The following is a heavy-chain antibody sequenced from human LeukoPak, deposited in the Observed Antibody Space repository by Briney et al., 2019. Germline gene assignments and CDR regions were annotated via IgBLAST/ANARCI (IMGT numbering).Heavy chain of an antibody. D-gene: IGHD5-18*01. Sequence: GASVKVSCKASGYTFTSYYMHWVRQAPGQGLEWMGIINPSGGSTSYAQKFQGRVTITRDTSASTAYMELSSLRSEDTAVYYCARTEDTTMGGFWGQGTLVTVSS. CDR2: INPSGGST. CDR3: ARTEDTTMGGF. V-gene: IGHV1-46*01. CDR1: GYTFTSYY. J-gene: IGHJ4*02.